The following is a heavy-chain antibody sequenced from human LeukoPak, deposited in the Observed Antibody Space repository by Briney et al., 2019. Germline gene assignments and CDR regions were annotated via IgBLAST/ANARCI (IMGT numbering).Heavy chain of an antibody. J-gene: IGHJ6*02. CDR3: ARSSGYDLNHDYYGLDV. Sequence: GGSLRLSCAASGFTFSSFTMSWVRQAPEKGLEWVSAISGSGGSTYYADSVKGRFTISRDISKNTLYLQMNSLRAEDTAVYYCARSSGYDLNHDYYGLDVWGQGTTVTVSS. CDR2: ISGSGGST. CDR1: GFTFSSFT. D-gene: IGHD5-12*01. V-gene: IGHV3-23*01.